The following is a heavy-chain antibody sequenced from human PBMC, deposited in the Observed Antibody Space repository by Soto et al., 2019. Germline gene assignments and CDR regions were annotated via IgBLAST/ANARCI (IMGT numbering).Heavy chain of an antibody. J-gene: IGHJ6*02. V-gene: IGHV3-30*18. CDR3: AKDRSTSYGGWLDYYYYYGMDV. CDR2: ISYDGSNK. Sequence: GGSLRLSCAASGFTFSSYGMHWVRQAPGKGLEWVAVISYDGSNKYYADSVKGRFTISKDNSKNTLYLQMNSLRAEDTAVYYCAKDRSTSYGGWLDYYYYYGMDVWGQGTTVTVSS. CDR1: GFTFSSYG. D-gene: IGHD1-26*01.